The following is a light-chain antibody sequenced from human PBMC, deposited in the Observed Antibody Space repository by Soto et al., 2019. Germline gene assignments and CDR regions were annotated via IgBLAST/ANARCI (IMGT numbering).Light chain of an antibody. V-gene: IGKV1-39*01. J-gene: IGKJ4*01. CDR1: QSISSY. Sequence: DIQMTQSPSSLSASVGDRVTITCRASQSISSYLNWYQQKPGKAPKLLIHAASSLQSGVPSRFSGSGSGTDFTLTISSLQTEDFATYYCQQTYNFPVTFGGGTKVDIK. CDR2: AAS. CDR3: QQTYNFPVT.